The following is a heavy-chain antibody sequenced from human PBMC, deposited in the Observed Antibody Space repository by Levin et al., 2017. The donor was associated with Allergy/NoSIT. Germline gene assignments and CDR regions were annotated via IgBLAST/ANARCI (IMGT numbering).Heavy chain of an antibody. D-gene: IGHD5-24*01. CDR3: ARGRWLQFLSY. J-gene: IGHJ4*02. V-gene: IGHV4-59*02. Sequence: SETLSLTCTVSDDSVTGFYWSWVRQPPGKGLEWIGYVRDSGSINYNPSLKSRVTISLDTSKNQSSLKLNSVTAADTAVYFCARGRWLQFLSYWGQGSLVTVSS. CDR2: VRDSGSI. CDR1: DDSVTGFY.